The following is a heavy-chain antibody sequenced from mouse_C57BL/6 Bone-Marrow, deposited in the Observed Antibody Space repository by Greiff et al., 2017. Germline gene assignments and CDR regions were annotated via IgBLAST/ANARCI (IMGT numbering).Heavy chain of an antibody. CDR3: ALYDGYPYYLDY. CDR2: IHPNSGSP. D-gene: IGHD2-3*01. CDR1: GYTFTSYW. V-gene: IGHV1-64*01. Sequence: VQLQQPGAELVKPGASVKLSCKASGYTFTSYWMHWVKQRPGPGLEWIGLIHPNSGSPNSNEKFKSKATLTVDKSSSTAYMQRSSLTSEDSAVYYCALYDGYPYYLDYWGQGTTLTVSS. J-gene: IGHJ2*01.